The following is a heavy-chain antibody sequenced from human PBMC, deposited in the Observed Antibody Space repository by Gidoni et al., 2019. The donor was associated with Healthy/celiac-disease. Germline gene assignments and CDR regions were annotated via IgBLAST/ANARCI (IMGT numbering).Heavy chain of an antibody. CDR2: IYWDDDK. CDR3: AHSGGSHPIVDAFDI. V-gene: IGHV2-5*02. Sequence: QITLKESGPTLVKPTQTLTLTCTFSGFSLSTSGVGVGWIRQPPGKALAWLALIYWDDDKRYSPSLKSRLTITKDTSKNQVVLTMTNMDPVDTATYYCAHSGGSHPIVDAFDIWGQGTMVTVSS. D-gene: IGHD1-26*01. CDR1: GFSLSTSGVG. J-gene: IGHJ3*02.